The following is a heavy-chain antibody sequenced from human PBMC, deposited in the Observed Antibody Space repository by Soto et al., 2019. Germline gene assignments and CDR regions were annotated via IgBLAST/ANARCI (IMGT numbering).Heavy chain of an antibody. CDR3: AKGRSTKDYYGSGSYYKPTRPYYFDY. CDR2: VNLNSGNT. J-gene: IGHJ4*02. V-gene: IGHV1-8*01. D-gene: IGHD3-10*01. CDR1: GYTFTSYD. Sequence: ASVKVSCKASGYTFTSYDINWVRQATGQGLEWMGWVNLNSGNTGYAQKFQGRVTMTRNTSISTAYMELSSLRSEDTAVYYCAKGRSTKDYYGSGSYYKPTRPYYFDYWGQGTLVTVSS.